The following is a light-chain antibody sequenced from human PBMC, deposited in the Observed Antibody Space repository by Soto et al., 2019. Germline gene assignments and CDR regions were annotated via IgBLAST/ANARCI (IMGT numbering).Light chain of an antibody. V-gene: IGLV1-44*01. J-gene: IGLJ2*01. CDR3: AAWNDRLNDLV. CDR1: SSNIGSNT. CDR2: NNN. Sequence: QSVLTQPPSASGTPGQSVTISCSGSSSNIGSNTFHWYQHLPGTAHKLLIYNNNQRPSGVPDLFSGYKSGTSGSLAISGLQSEDEADYYCAAWNDRLNDLVFGGGTQETVL.